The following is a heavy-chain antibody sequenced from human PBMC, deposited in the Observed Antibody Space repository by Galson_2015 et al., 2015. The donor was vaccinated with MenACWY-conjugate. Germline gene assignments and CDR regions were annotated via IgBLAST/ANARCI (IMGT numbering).Heavy chain of an antibody. V-gene: IGHV2-5*02. CDR3: AHRLGGSYYRAFDY. CDR1: GFSLSTSGVG. CDR2: IYWDDEK. J-gene: IGHJ4*02. D-gene: IGHD1-26*01. Sequence: PALVKPTQTLTLTCTFSGFSLSTSGVGVGWIRQPPGKALEWLALIYWDDEKRYSPSLKSRLTITKDTSKNQVVLAMTNMDPVDTATYYCAHRLGGSYYRAFDYWGQGTLVTVSS.